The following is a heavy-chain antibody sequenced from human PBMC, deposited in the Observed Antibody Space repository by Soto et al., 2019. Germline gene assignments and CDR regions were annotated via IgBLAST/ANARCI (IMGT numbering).Heavy chain of an antibody. Sequence: SEALSLSCAVYGGSFSGYYWSWIRQPPVKVLEWIVEINHSGSTYYNPSLKSLVTISVDTSKNQFSLKLSSVTAADTAVYYCARHERVRATTGYYYYGMDVWGQGTTVTVSS. CDR3: ARHERVRATTGYYYYGMDV. D-gene: IGHD1-26*01. J-gene: IGHJ6*02. CDR2: INHSGST. V-gene: IGHV4-34*01. CDR1: GGSFSGYY.